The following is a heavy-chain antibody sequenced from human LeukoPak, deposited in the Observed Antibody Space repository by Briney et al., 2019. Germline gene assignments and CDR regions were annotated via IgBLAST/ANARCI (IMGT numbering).Heavy chain of an antibody. CDR2: IYYSGST. J-gene: IGHJ3*02. CDR3: ARDQSVRLLQTSSTYFKHVFAI. D-gene: IGHD6-13*01. CDR1: GVSISNYY. V-gene: IGHV4-59*12. Sequence: PSETLSLTCTVSGVSISNYYWSWIRQPPGKGLEWMGYIYYSGSTNYNPSLKSRVTISVDTSKNQLSLKLSSVTAADTAVYYCARDQSVRLLQTSSTYFKHVFAIWGQGSMVTVSS.